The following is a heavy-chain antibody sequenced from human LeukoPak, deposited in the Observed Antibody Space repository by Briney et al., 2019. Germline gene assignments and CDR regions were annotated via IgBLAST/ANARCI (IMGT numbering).Heavy chain of an antibody. CDR2: ISAYNDNT. CDR1: GYTFTTYG. Sequence: ASVKVSCKASGYTFTTYGITWVPQAPGQGLEWMGWISAYNDNTNYAQKLQGRGTMTTDTSTSTDYMELRSLRYDDTAVYYCARAGSIAAAVEFEYWGQGTLVTVSS. J-gene: IGHJ4*02. CDR3: ARAGSIAAAVEFEY. V-gene: IGHV1-18*04. D-gene: IGHD6-13*01.